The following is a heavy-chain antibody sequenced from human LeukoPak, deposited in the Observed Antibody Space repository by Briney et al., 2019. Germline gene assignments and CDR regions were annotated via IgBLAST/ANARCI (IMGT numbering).Heavy chain of an antibody. D-gene: IGHD3-9*01. CDR3: AKQGRDWLRDYYYYMDV. Sequence: GGSLRLSCAASGFTFSDYGMSWVRQSPGKGLEWVSTIGGRGGSTYYADSVKGRFTISRDNSKNTLYLQMNSLRAADTAVYYCAKQGRDWLRDYYYYMDVWGKGTTVT. V-gene: IGHV3-23*01. J-gene: IGHJ6*03. CDR2: IGGRGGST. CDR1: GFTFSDYG.